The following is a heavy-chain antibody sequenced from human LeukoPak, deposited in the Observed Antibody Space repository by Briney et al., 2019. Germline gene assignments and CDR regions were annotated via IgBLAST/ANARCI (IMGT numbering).Heavy chain of an antibody. CDR1: GYTFTGYY. CDR2: INPNSGST. Sequence: ASVKVSCKASGYTFTGYYMHWVRQAPGQGLEWMGWINPNSGSTNFPQKFQGRVTVTRDTSISTAYMELSSLRSDDTALYYCARGGDKSRWNSGSYYKGNWFDPWGRGTLVTVSS. V-gene: IGHV1-2*02. J-gene: IGHJ5*02. D-gene: IGHD3-10*01. CDR3: ARGGDKSRWNSGSYYKGNWFDP.